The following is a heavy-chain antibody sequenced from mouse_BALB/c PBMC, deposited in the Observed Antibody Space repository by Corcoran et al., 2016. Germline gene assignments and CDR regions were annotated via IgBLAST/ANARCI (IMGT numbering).Heavy chain of an antibody. Sequence: EVQLQQSAAELVPPGASVKLSCTSSGFNITYTYMHWVKKRPEQGLEWIGRIAPANGNTKYDPKFQGKDTITADTSSNTAYLQLSSLTSEDTAVYYCARKDDYGYFDYWGQGTTLTVSS. J-gene: IGHJ2*01. V-gene: IGHV14-3*02. CDR3: ARKDDYGYFDY. CDR1: GFNITYTY. D-gene: IGHD1-1*01. CDR2: IAPANGNT.